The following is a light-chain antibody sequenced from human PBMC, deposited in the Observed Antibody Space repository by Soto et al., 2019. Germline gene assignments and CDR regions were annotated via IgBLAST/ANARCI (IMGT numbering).Light chain of an antibody. CDR3: QQFNTSPWT. J-gene: IGKJ1*01. Sequence: DIQMTQSPSTLSASVGDRVTITCRASQTISSWLAWYQQKQGKAPKLLIHDASSLQSGVPSRFSGSGSGTEFTLTISSLQPDDFATYYCQQFNTSPWTFGQGTKVDIK. CDR1: QTISSW. V-gene: IGKV1-5*01. CDR2: DAS.